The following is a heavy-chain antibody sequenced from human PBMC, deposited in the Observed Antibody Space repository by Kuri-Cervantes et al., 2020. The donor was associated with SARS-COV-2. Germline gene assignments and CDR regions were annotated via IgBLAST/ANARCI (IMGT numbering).Heavy chain of an antibody. CDR2: INPNSGGT. Sequence: ASVKVSCKASGYTFTSYAMHWVRQAPGQGLEWMGWINPNSGGTNYAQKFQGWVTMTRDTSISTAYMELSRLRSDDTAVYYCARGLDTAMAYYSDYWGQGTLVTVSS. V-gene: IGHV1-2*04. J-gene: IGHJ4*02. CDR3: ARGLDTAMAYYSDY. CDR1: GYTFTSYA. D-gene: IGHD5-18*01.